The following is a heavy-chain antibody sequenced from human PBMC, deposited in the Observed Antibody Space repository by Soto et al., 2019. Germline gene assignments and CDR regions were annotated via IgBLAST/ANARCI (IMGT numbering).Heavy chain of an antibody. V-gene: IGHV4-59*01. Sequence: PETLCVTCTVSGVSITSYFWSWIRQTPGKGLDWIGSISFSGATYSNPSLKGRAALSVDTSENHLSLTLNSVTSADTDVYFCARDRSDGHQRSFAVWGQGTKVTVSS. CDR2: ISFSGAT. D-gene: IGHD3-9*01. CDR1: GVSITSYF. J-gene: IGHJ4*02. CDR3: ARDRSDGHQRSFAV.